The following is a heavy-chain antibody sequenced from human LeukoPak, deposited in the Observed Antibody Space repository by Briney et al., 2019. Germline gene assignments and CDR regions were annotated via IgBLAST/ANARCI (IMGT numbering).Heavy chain of an antibody. CDR2: ISSSGRKI. J-gene: IGHJ4*02. CDR1: GFTFSDYE. Sequence: GGSLRLSCAVSGFTFSDYEMNWVRQAPGKGLEWHSYISSSGRKIYYADSVKGRFTISRDNAKNSLYLQMNSLRADDTAVYYCARGPRDPTEFCSRGTCAPTYEVWGQGALVTVPS. V-gene: IGHV3-48*03. CDR3: ARGPRDPTEFCSRGTCAPTYEV. D-gene: IGHD2-15*01.